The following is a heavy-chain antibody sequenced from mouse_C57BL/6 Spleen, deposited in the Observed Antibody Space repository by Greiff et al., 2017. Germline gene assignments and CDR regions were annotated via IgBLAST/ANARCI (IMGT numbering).Heavy chain of an antibody. CDR2: ISSGSSTI. CDR3: ARPHYYGSSTGAMDY. Sequence: EVQGVESGGGLVKPGGSLKLSCAASGFTFSDYGMHWVRQAPEKGLEWVAYISSGSSTIYYADTVKGRFTISRDNAKNTLFLQMTSLRSEDTAMYYCARPHYYGSSTGAMDYWGQGTSVTVSS. CDR1: GFTFSDYG. D-gene: IGHD1-1*01. V-gene: IGHV5-17*01. J-gene: IGHJ4*01.